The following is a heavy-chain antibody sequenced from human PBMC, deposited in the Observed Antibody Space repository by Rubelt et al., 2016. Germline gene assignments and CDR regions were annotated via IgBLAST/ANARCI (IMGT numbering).Heavy chain of an antibody. J-gene: IGHJ4*02. CDR1: GGSFSGYY. CDR3: ARMGIAVAGTVDY. Sequence: QVQLQQWGAGLLKPSETLSLTCAVYGGSFSGYYWSWIRQPPGKGLEWIGEINHSGSTNYNPSLKSRVTISVDTSKNQFSLKLSFVTAADTAVYYCARMGIAVAGTVDYWGQGTLVTVSS. D-gene: IGHD6-19*01. CDR2: INHSGST. V-gene: IGHV4-34*01.